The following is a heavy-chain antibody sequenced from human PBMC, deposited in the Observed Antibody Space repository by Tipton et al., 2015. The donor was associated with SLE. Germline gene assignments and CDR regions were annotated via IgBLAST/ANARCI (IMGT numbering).Heavy chain of an antibody. V-gene: IGHV4-39*07. D-gene: IGHD2-15*01. J-gene: IGHJ4*02. CDR1: GGSISSSSYY. Sequence: TLSLTCTVSGGSISSSSYYWGWIRQPPGKGLEWIGTIYYTGTTYYNPSLKSRVTISVDTSKNQFSLKLSSVTAADTAVYYCARDHGDIGGWGQGTLVTVSS. CDR3: ARDHGDIGG. CDR2: IYYTGTT.